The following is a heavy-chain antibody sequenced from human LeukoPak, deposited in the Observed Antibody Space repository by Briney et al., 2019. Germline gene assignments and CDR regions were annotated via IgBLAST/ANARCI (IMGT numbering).Heavy chain of an antibody. V-gene: IGHV3-33*01. CDR2: LWYDGSNK. Sequence: GGSLRLSCAASGFTFSSYGMHWVRQSPGKGLEWVASLWYDGSNKNYADSVKGRFTISRDDSKSTLYLQMNSLRSEDTAVYYCARLKELGELDYWGQGNLVTVSS. D-gene: IGHD7-27*01. CDR3: ARLKELGELDY. CDR1: GFTFSSYG. J-gene: IGHJ4*02.